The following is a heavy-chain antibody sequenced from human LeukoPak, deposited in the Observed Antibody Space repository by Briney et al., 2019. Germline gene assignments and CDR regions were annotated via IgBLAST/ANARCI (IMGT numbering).Heavy chain of an antibody. V-gene: IGHV3-7*01. D-gene: IGHD2-15*01. CDR3: ARESTRYCGGGSCYSSSSLDY. J-gene: IGHJ4*02. CDR2: IKQDGSEK. CDR1: GFTFRSYW. Sequence: PGGSLRLSCAASGFTFRSYWMSWVRQAPGKGLEWVANIKQDGSEKYYVDSVKGRFTISRDNAKTSVYLQMISLRVEDTAVYYCARESTRYCGGGSCYSSSSLDYWGQGTLVTVSS.